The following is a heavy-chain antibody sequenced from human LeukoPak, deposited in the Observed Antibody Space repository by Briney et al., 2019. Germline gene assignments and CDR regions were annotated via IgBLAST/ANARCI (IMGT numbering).Heavy chain of an antibody. CDR1: GFTFSDHY. D-gene: IGHD4-11*01. J-gene: IGHJ4*02. V-gene: IGHV3-72*01. Sequence: AGGSLRLSCAASGFTFSDHYMDWVRQAPGKGLEWVGRTRNKANSYTTEYAASVKGRFTISRDDSKNSLYLQMNSLKTEDTAVYYCARSGDYSNHFDYWGQGTLVTVSS. CDR3: ARSGDYSNHFDY. CDR2: TRNKANSYTT.